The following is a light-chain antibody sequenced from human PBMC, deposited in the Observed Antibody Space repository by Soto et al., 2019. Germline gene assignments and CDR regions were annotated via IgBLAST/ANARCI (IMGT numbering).Light chain of an antibody. CDR2: EVI. CDR3: SSYAGSSNV. Sequence: QSALTQPASVSGSPGQSITISCTGTDSDVGGYNYVSWYQQHPGKAPKLMIYEVINRPSGVPDRFSGSKSGNTASLTVSGLQAEDEADYYCSSYAGSSNVFGTGTKLTVL. J-gene: IGLJ1*01. V-gene: IGLV2-14*03. CDR1: DSDVGGYNY.